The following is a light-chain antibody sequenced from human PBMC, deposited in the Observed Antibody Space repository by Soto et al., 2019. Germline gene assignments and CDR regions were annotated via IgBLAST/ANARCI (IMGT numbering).Light chain of an antibody. CDR1: SSDVGNYNY. J-gene: IGLJ1*01. Sequence: QSALTQPPSASGSLGHSVIISCGGTSSDVGNYNYVSWYQQHPGKAPKLIIYEVTKRPSGVPDRFSGSKSGNTASLTVSGLQAEDEADYYCSSYAGFNNFIFGSGTKLTVL. CDR2: EVT. V-gene: IGLV2-8*01. CDR3: SSYAGFNNFI.